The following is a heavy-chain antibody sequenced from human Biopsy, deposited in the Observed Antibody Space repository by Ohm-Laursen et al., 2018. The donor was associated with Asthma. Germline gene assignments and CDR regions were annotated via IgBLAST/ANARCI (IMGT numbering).Heavy chain of an antibody. D-gene: IGHD3-3*01. CDR3: ARSIYDFWSGYYGMDV. J-gene: IGHJ6*02. Sequence: SLRLSCTASGSSFSNFAIHWVRQAPGKGLEWVGVISKDASTQDYADSVKGRFTMARDNSKNTLDLQMNSLRAEDTAVYYCARSIYDFWSGYYGMDVWGQGTTVTVSS. CDR1: GSSFSNFA. V-gene: IGHV3-30*07. CDR2: ISKDASTQ.